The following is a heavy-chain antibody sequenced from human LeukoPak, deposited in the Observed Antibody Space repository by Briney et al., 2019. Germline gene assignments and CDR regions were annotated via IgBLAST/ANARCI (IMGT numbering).Heavy chain of an antibody. Sequence: PSETLSLTRTVSGGSISSYYWSWIRQPPGKGLEWIGYIYYSGSTNYNPSLKSRVTISVDTSKNQFSLKLSSVTAADTAVYYCARCYYDSSGYYTFPDYWGQGTLVTVSS. CDR2: IYYSGST. V-gene: IGHV4-59*01. CDR1: GGSISSYY. D-gene: IGHD3-22*01. CDR3: ARCYYDSSGYYTFPDY. J-gene: IGHJ4*02.